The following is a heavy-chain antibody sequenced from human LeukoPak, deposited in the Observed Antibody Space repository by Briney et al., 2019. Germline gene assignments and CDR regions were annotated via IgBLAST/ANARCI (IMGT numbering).Heavy chain of an antibody. CDR1: GDYISSYY. D-gene: IGHD4-23*01. CDR2: IYYSGST. Sequence: SETLSLTCTVSGDYISSYYWSWIRQSPGKGLEWIGYIYYSGSTNYNPSLKSRVTISVDTSKNQFSLKLRFVTAADTAVYYCARSGGNSPYYFDYWGQGTLVAVSS. J-gene: IGHJ4*02. CDR3: ARSGGNSPYYFDY. V-gene: IGHV4-59*01.